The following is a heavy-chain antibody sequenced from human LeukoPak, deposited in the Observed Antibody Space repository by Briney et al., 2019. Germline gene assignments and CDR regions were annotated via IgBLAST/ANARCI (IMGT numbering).Heavy chain of an antibody. Sequence: GGSLRLSCAASGFTFSSYWMSWIRQAPGKGLEWVAYIKQDGSEKYYVDSVKGRFTISRDNAKNSLYLQMNSLRGDDTAVYYCARVRGFMTTVTTPEGYYFDFWGQGTPVTVSS. CDR3: ARVRGFMTTVTTPEGYYFDF. D-gene: IGHD4-17*01. V-gene: IGHV3-7*01. CDR2: IKQDGSEK. CDR1: GFTFSSYW. J-gene: IGHJ4*02.